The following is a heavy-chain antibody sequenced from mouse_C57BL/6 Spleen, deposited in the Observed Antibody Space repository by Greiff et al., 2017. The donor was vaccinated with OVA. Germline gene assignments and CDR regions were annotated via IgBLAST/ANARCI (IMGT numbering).Heavy chain of an antibody. CDR2: IDPETGGT. D-gene: IGHD4-1*02. V-gene: IGHV1-15*01. CDR1: GYTFTDYE. J-gene: IGHJ4*01. Sequence: QVQLQQSGAELVRPGASVTLSCKASGYTFTDYEMHWVKQTPVHGLEWIGAIDPETGGTAYNQKFKGKAILTADKSSSTAYMELRSLTSEDSAVYYCTQLGRDYYAMDYWGQGTSVTVSS. CDR3: TQLGRDYYAMDY.